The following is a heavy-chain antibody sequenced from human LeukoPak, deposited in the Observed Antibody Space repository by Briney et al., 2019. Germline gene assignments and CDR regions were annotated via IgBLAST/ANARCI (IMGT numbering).Heavy chain of an antibody. Sequence: PSETLSLTSAVYGGSFSGYYWSWIRQPPGKGLEWIGEINHSGSTNYNPSLKSRVTISVDTSKNQFSLKLSSVTAADTAVYYCARGRGSYYNYWGQGTLVTVSS. D-gene: IGHD1-26*01. CDR2: INHSGST. CDR3: ARGRGSYYNY. CDR1: GGSFSGYY. V-gene: IGHV4-34*01. J-gene: IGHJ4*02.